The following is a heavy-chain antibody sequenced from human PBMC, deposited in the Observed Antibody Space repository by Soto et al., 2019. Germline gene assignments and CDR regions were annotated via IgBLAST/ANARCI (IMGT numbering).Heavy chain of an antibody. CDR3: AKDAYGSGALNDYYGMDV. V-gene: IGHV3-23*01. J-gene: IGHJ6*02. CDR1: GFTFSSYA. CDR2: ISGSGGST. Sequence: GGSLRLSCAASGFTFSSYAMSWVRQAPGKGLEWVSAISGSGGSTYYADSVKGQFTISRDNSKNTLYLQMNSLRAEDTAVYYFAKDAYGSGALNDYYGMDVWGQGTTVTVSS. D-gene: IGHD3-10*01.